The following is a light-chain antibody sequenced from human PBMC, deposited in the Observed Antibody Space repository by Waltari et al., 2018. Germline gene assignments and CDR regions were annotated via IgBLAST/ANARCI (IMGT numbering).Light chain of an antibody. CDR3: GTWDGSLSAGV. Sequence: QSVLPQPPSVSAAPGQKVTISCSGSSTNLGNTYVYWYQQLPGTAPKLLSYENNERPSGIPDRFSGSKSGTSATLGITGLQTGDEADYYCGTWDGSLSAGVFGGGTKLTVL. J-gene: IGLJ3*02. CDR1: STNLGNTY. V-gene: IGLV1-51*02. CDR2: ENN.